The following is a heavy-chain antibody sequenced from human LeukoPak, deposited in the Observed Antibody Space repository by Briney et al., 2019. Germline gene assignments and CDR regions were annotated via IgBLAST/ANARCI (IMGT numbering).Heavy chain of an antibody. V-gene: IGHV3-9*01. D-gene: IGHD1-26*01. J-gene: IGHJ2*01. CDR2: ISWNSGSI. CDR1: GFTFDDYA. Sequence: PGGSLRLSCAASGFTFDDYAMHWVRQAPGKGLEWVSGISWNSGSIGYADSVKGRFTISRDNAKNSLYLHMNTLRAEDTAIYYCAKDRTVGASYWYFDLWGRGTLVTVSS. CDR3: AKDRTVGASYWYFDL.